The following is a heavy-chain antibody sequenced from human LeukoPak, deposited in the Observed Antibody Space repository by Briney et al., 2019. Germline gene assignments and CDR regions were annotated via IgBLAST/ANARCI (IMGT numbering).Heavy chain of an antibody. V-gene: IGHV3-23*01. CDR3: ATTWIQLWSTIAEFDY. Sequence: QPGGSLRLSCAASGFTFSGYAMSWVRQAPGKGLEWVSAISGSGGSTYYADSVKGRLTISRDNSKNTLYLQMNSLRAEDTAVYYCATTWIQLWSTIAEFDYWGQGTLVTVSS. J-gene: IGHJ4*02. D-gene: IGHD5-18*01. CDR1: GFTFSGYA. CDR2: ISGSGGST.